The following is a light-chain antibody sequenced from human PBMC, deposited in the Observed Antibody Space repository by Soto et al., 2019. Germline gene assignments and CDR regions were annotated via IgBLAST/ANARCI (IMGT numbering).Light chain of an antibody. V-gene: IGLV7-46*01. Sequence: QAVVTQEPSLTVSPGGTVTLTCGSSTGAVTSGHYPYWFQQKPGQAPRTLIYDTNNKHSWTPARFSGSLLGGKAALTLSGGQAGDEAEEYCLFSYSGGREVFGGGTKLTVL. CDR3: LFSYSGGREV. CDR1: TGAVTSGHY. CDR2: DTN. J-gene: IGLJ2*01.